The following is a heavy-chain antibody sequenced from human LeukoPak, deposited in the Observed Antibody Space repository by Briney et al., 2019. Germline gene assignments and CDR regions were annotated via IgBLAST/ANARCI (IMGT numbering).Heavy chain of an antibody. V-gene: IGHV5-51*01. CDR1: GYRFTSYW. D-gene: IGHD3-22*01. CDR2: IYPGASDT. CDR3: ASPDYYDSSGYSPGVGY. Sequence: GESLKISCKGSGYRFTSYWIGWVRQMPGKGLEWMGIIYPGASDTRYSPSFQGQVTISADKSISTAYLQWSSLKASDTAMYYCASPDYYDSSGYSPGVGYWGQGTLVTVSS. J-gene: IGHJ4*02.